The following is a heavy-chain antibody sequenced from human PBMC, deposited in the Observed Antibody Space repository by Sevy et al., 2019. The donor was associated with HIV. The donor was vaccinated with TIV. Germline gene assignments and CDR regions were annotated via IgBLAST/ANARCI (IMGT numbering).Heavy chain of an antibody. V-gene: IGHV3-23*01. CDR3: ANPPGRVTAIRGGNDAFDI. CDR1: GFTFSSYA. Sequence: GGSLRLSCAASGFTFSSYAMSWVRQAPGKGLEWVSAISGSGGSTYYADSVKGRFTISRDNSKNTLYLQMNSLRAEDTAVYYCANPPGRVTAIRGGNDAFDIWGQGTMVTVSS. CDR2: ISGSGGST. J-gene: IGHJ3*02. D-gene: IGHD2-21*02.